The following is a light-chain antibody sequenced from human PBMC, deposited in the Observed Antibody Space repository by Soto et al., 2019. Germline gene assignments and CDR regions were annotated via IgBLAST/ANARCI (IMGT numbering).Light chain of an antibody. CDR3: QQRSNWPLT. V-gene: IGKV3-11*01. J-gene: IGKJ4*01. CDR1: QSVSNSY. Sequence: DIVLTQSPATLSLSPGERATLSCRASQSVSNSYLAWYQQKPGQDPRLLIYDASNRATGIPARFSGSGSGKDFTLTISSLEPEDFAVYYCQQRSNWPLTFGGGTKVEIK. CDR2: DAS.